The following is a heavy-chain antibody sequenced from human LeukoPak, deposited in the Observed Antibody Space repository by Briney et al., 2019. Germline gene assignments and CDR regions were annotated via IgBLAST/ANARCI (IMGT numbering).Heavy chain of an antibody. J-gene: IGHJ5*02. CDR1: GGSFSGYY. Sequence: SETLSLTCAVYGGSFSGYYWSWVRQPPGKGLEWIGEINHSGSTNYNPSLKSRVTISVDTSKNQFSLKLSSVTAADTAVYYCARLNVPSIVAAGTGGWFDPWGQGTLVTVSS. D-gene: IGHD6-13*01. CDR3: ARLNVPSIVAAGTGGWFDP. V-gene: IGHV4-34*01. CDR2: INHSGST.